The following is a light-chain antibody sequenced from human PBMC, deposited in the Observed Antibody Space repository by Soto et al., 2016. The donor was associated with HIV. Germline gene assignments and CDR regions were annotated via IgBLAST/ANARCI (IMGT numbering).Light chain of an antibody. CDR2: GAS. V-gene: IGKV1-17*01. CDR1: QDIGND. Sequence: DIQMTQSPSSLSASVGDIVTITCRASQDIGNDLGWYQQKPGQAPKRLIYGASSLESGVPSRFSGSRSATEFTLTISSLQPEDFAIYYCQQYNTPPWTFGQGTKVEI. J-gene: IGKJ1*01. CDR3: QQYNTPPWT.